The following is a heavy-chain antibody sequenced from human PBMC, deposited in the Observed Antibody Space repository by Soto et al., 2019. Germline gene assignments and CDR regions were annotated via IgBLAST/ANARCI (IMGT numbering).Heavy chain of an antibody. CDR1: GGSISSYF. V-gene: IGHV4-59*01. CDR3: AREGMVGRYFYYIDV. J-gene: IGHJ6*03. Sequence: QVQLQESGPGLLKSSETLSLTCTVSGGSISSYFWTWIRQPPGKGLEWIAYISYAGSTNYNPSLQSRVTLSLDTSKKQLSLKLTAVTAADTAMYYCAREGMVGRYFYYIDVWGKGTTVTVSS. CDR2: ISYAGST. D-gene: IGHD3-9*01.